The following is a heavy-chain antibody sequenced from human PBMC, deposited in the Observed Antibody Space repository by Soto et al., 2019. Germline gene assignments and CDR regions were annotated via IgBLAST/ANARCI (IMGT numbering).Heavy chain of an antibody. CDR3: ARRDRYRPYNWIDP. CDR2: VHYSGTT. CDR1: GGSISSTSDF. V-gene: IGHV4-39*01. D-gene: IGHD2-15*01. J-gene: IGHJ5*02. Sequence: PEETLSLTCTVSGGSISSTSDFWAWVRQPPGRGLQWIGSVHYSGTTYYDPSLQSRVIISGDTSKNQFSLKLTSVTAADTAVYYCARRDRYRPYNWIDPWGQGTLVTVSS.